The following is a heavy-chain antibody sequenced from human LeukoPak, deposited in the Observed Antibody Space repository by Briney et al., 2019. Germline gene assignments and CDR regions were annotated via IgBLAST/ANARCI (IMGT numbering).Heavy chain of an antibody. CDR2: ISSSSSYI. V-gene: IGHV3-21*01. J-gene: IGHJ4*02. CDR3: ATYQGYCSGGSCVDY. CDR1: GFTFSSYS. Sequence: GGSLRLSCAASGFTFSSYSMNWVRQAPGKGLEWVSSISSSSSYIYYADSVKGRFTISRDNAKNSLYLQMNSQRAEDTAVYYCATYQGYCSGGSCVDYWGQGTLVTVSS. D-gene: IGHD2-15*01.